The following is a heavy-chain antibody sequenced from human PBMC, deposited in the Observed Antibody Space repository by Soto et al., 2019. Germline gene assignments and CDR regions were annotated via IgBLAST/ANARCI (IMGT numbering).Heavy chain of an antibody. CDR2: ISGSGGST. CDR3: AKILMVRGLYYYYGMDV. D-gene: IGHD3-10*01. V-gene: IGHV3-23*01. Sequence: EVQLLESGGGLAQPGGSLRLSCAASGFTFSSYAMSWVRQAPGKGLEWVSAISGSGGSTYYADSVKGRFTISRDNSKNTLYLQMNSLRAEDTAVYYCAKILMVRGLYYYYGMDVWGQGTTVTVSS. J-gene: IGHJ6*02. CDR1: GFTFSSYA.